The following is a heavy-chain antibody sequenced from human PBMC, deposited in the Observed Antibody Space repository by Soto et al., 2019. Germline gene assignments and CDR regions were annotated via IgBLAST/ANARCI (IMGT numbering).Heavy chain of an antibody. D-gene: IGHD2-15*01. J-gene: IGHJ4*02. CDR1: GYTFTSYG. V-gene: IGHV1-18*01. CDR2: ISAYNGNT. Sequence: VKVSCKASGYTFTSYGISWVRQAPGQGLEWMGWISAYNGNTNYAQKLQGRVTMTTDTSTSTAYMELRSLRSDDTAVYYCARTYCSGGSCYPYYFDYWGQGTLVTVSS. CDR3: ARTYCSGGSCYPYYFDY.